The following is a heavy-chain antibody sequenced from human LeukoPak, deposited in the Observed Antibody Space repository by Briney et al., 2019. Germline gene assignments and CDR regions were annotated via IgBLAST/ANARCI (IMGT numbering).Heavy chain of an antibody. J-gene: IGHJ4*02. CDR3: AKTGGRGAAWSKGSY. D-gene: IGHD1-26*01. CDR1: GFTFSSYE. V-gene: IGHV3-48*03. Sequence: GGSLRLSCAASGFTFSSYEMNWVRQAPGKGLEWVSYISSSGDTIFYADSVKGRFTISRDNAKNSLYLKMNSLRAEDTALYFCAKTGGRGAAWSKGSYWGQGTLVTVSS. CDR2: ISSSGDTI.